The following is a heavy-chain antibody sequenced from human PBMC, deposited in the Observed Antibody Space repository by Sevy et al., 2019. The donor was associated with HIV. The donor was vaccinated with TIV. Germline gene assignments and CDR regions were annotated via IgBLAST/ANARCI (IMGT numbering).Heavy chain of an antibody. CDR3: ARVCAGIGWDASGRDYYGMDV. D-gene: IGHD1-26*01. CDR1: GFTFSSYS. J-gene: IGHJ6*02. CDR2: ISSSSSTI. V-gene: IGHV3-48*02. Sequence: GGSLRLSCAASGFTFSSYSMNWVRQAPGKGLEWVSYISSSSSTIYYADSVKGRFTISRDNAKNSLYLKMNSLRDEDRGVYYCARVCAGIGWDASGRDYYGMDVWGQGTPVTVSS.